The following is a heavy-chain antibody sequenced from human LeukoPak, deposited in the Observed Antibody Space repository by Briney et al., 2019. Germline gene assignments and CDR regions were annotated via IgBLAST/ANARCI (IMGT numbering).Heavy chain of an antibody. CDR3: ASRGHYYGSGSYYKYGMDV. Sequence: GGALRLSCAASGFTVSSNYMSWVRQAPGKGLEWVSVIYSGGSTYYADSVKGRFTISRDNSKNTLYLQMNSLRAEDTAVYYCASRGHYYGSGSYYKYGMDVWGQGTTVTVSS. CDR1: GFTVSSNY. CDR2: IYSGGST. D-gene: IGHD3-10*01. V-gene: IGHV3-66*01. J-gene: IGHJ6*01.